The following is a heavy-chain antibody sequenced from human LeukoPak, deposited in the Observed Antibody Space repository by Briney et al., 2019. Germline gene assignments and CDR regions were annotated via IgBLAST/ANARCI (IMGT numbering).Heavy chain of an antibody. CDR2: INTNSGCT. V-gene: IGHV1-2*02. D-gene: IGHD2-8*01. J-gene: IGHJ4*02. Sequence: EASLKLSCTASGYTFSAHYIHWMRQAPGQGLEWIGCINTNSGCTYYAQSLKGRFTVTRDTSTNTVYLQMSRLRADDTAVYYCAWVGYCDSGVCMNYDYWGQGTLVTVSS. CDR3: AWVGYCDSGVCMNYDY. CDR1: GYTFSAHY.